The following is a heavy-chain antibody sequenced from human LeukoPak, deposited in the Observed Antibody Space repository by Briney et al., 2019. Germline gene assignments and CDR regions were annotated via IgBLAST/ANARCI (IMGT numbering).Heavy chain of an antibody. D-gene: IGHD3-10*01. CDR2: IKSKTDGGTT. Sequence: GGSLRLSCAASGFTFSNAWMSWVRQAPGKGLEWVGRIKSKTDGGTTDYAAPVKGRFTISRDDSKNTLYLQMNSLKTEDTAVYYCSITLWFGESYGMDVWGQGTTVTVPS. J-gene: IGHJ6*02. V-gene: IGHV3-15*01. CDR1: GFTFSNAW. CDR3: SITLWFGESYGMDV.